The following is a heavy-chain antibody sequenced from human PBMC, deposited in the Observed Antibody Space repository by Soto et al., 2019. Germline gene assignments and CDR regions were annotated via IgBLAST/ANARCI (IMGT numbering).Heavy chain of an antibody. CDR2: ISWNSGSI. Sequence: EVQLVESGGGLVQPGRSLRLSCAASGFTFDDYAMHWVRQAPGKGLEWVSGISWNSGSIGYADSVKGRFTISRDNAKNSLYLQMNSLRAEDTALYYCAKANRRYCSGGSCYNFDYWGQGNLVTVSS. V-gene: IGHV3-9*01. CDR3: AKANRRYCSGGSCYNFDY. D-gene: IGHD2-15*01. J-gene: IGHJ4*02. CDR1: GFTFDDYA.